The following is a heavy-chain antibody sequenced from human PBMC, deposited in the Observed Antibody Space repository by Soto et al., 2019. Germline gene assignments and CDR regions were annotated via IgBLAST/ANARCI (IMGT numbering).Heavy chain of an antibody. CDR3: ARETPSLDS. D-gene: IGHD2-15*01. CDR1: GFTFSDYP. Sequence: LRLSCAASGFTFSDYPMNWVRQAPGKGLEWVSSIRTISSAIYFADSVRGRFTISRDNARNSLYLQMTSLRDEDTAVYYCARETPSLDSWGQGTLVTVSS. V-gene: IGHV3-48*02. J-gene: IGHJ4*02. CDR2: IRTISSAI.